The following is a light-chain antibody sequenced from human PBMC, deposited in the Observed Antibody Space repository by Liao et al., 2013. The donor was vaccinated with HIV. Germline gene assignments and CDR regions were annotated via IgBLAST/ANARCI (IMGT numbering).Light chain of an antibody. Sequence: SYELIQAPSVSVSPGQTASIPCSGDTLGYEYAYWYQQKPGQAPVLVIYRDNERPSGIPERFSGSSSGTTVTLTISGVQAEDEADYFCQSADSSGTYVVFGGGTKLTVL. V-gene: IGLV3-25*01. J-gene: IGLJ3*02. CDR1: TLGYEY. CDR3: QSADSSGTYVV. CDR2: RDN.